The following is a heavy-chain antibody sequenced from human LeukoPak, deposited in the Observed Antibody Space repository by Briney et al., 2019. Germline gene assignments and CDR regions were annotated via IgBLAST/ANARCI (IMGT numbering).Heavy chain of an antibody. CDR2: ISYDGSNK. J-gene: IGHJ4*02. V-gene: IGHV3-30*18. CDR3: AKDVGYYDSSESGGGY. Sequence: GGSLRLSCAASGFTFSSYGMHWVRQAPGKGLEWVAVISYDGSNKYYADSVKGRFTISRDNSKNTLYLQMNSLRAEDTAVYYCAKDVGYYDSSESGGGYWGQGTLVTVSS. CDR1: GFTFSSYG. D-gene: IGHD3-22*01.